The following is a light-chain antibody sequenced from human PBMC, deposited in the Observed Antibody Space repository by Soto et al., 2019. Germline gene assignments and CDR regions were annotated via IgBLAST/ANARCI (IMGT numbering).Light chain of an antibody. CDR3: MLYMGGGLVV. V-gene: IGLV8-61*01. CDR1: SGSVSTTYH. J-gene: IGLJ2*01. Sequence: QAVVTQEPSFSVSPGGTVTLTCGLTSGSVSTTYHPSWYQQTPGQAPRTLIYSTNIRSSGVPDRFSGSILGNKAALTITGVQADDESDYHCMLYMGGGLVVFGGGTKLTVL. CDR2: STN.